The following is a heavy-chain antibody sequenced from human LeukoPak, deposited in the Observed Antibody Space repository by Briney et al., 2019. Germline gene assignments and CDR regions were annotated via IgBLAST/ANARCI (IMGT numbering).Heavy chain of an antibody. V-gene: IGHV3-73*01. Sequence: GGSLKLSCAASGFTFSGSAMHWVRQASGKGLEWVGRIRSKANSYATAYAASVKGRFTISRDDSKNTAYLQMNSLKTEDTAVYYCTRSLLGRSDYWGQGTLVTVSS. J-gene: IGHJ4*02. CDR2: IRSKANSYAT. D-gene: IGHD2-15*01. CDR1: GFTFSGSA. CDR3: TRSLLGRSDY.